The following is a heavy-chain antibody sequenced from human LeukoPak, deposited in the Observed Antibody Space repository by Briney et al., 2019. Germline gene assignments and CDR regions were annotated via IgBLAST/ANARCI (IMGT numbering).Heavy chain of an antibody. Sequence: SETLSLTCTISGASIDSYYWSWIRQPPGKGLEWIGYIYYSGTTNYNPSLKRRVTISVDTSRNQFSLKLSSVTAADTAVYYCARVTGYMIEDYFDYWGQGTLVTVSS. CDR2: IYYSGTT. J-gene: IGHJ4*02. CDR3: ARVTGYMIEDYFDY. D-gene: IGHD3-22*01. CDR1: GASIDSYY. V-gene: IGHV4-59*01.